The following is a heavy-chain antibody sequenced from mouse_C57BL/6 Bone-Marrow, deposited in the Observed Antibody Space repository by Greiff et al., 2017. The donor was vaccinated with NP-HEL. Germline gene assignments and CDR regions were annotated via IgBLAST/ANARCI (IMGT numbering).Heavy chain of an antibody. J-gene: IGHJ2*01. D-gene: IGHD3-2*02. CDR3: AQTAQAAFAY. Sequence: QVQLQQPGAELVRPGTSVKLSCKASGYTFTSYWMHWVKQRPGQGLEWIGVIDPSDSYTNYNQKFKGKATLTADTSSSTAYMPLSSLTSEDSAVYYCAQTAQAAFAYWGQGTTLTGSS. V-gene: IGHV1-59*01. CDR2: IDPSDSYT. CDR1: GYTFTSYW.